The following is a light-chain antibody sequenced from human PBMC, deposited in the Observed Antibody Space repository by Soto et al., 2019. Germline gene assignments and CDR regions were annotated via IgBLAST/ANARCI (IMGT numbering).Light chain of an antibody. CDR1: SSDVGGYNY. J-gene: IGLJ2*01. CDR3: SSYAGSSNFVV. V-gene: IGLV2-8*01. Sequence: QSALTQPPSASGSPGQSVTISCTGTSSDVGGYNYVSWYQQHPDKAPKVMIYEVNKRPSGVPDRFSGSKSGNTASLTVSGLQTEDEADYFCSSYAGSSNFVVFGGGTKVTVL. CDR2: EVN.